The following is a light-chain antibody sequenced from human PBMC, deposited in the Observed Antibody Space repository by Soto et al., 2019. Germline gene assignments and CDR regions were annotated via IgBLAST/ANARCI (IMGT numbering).Light chain of an antibody. V-gene: IGKV1-8*01. CDR3: QQYYSYPIT. CDR2: AAP. CDR1: QGISSY. J-gene: IGKJ5*01. Sequence: AIRMTQSPSSFSASTGDRVTITCRASQGISSYLAWYQQKPGKAPKLLIYAAPTLQSGVPSRFSGSGSGTDFTLTISCLQSEDFATSYCQQYYSYPITFGQGTRLEIK.